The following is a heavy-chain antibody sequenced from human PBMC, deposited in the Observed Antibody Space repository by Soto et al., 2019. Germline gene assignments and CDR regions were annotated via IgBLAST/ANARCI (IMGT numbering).Heavy chain of an antibody. CDR1: GGSISSGDYY. CDR3: ARGPSADKVDY. Sequence: QVQLQESGPGLVEPSQTLSLTCTVSGGSISSGDYYWSWIRQTPGKGLEWIGHIYDSGSTYTNPSLKSRGTISVDTSRNHFSLKLSSVTDADTAMYYCARGPSADKVDYWGQGALVTVSS. D-gene: IGHD3-3*01. J-gene: IGHJ4*02. CDR2: IYDSGST. V-gene: IGHV4-30-4*01.